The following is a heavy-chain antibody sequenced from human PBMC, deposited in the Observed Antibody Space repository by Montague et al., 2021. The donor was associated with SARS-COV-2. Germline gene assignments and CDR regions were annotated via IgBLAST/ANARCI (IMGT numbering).Heavy chain of an antibody. D-gene: IGHD6-19*01. J-gene: IGHJ4*02. CDR1: GGSISSSYYY. Sequence: SETLSLTCTVSGGSISSSYYYWGWNRQRPGQGLEWVGSNNYSGTSYYNLSLQSRVTISVDTSKKQFSLKLSTVTAADTAVYYCARDTYTSGWFQAFDYWGQGTLVTASS. CDR3: ARDTYTSGWFQAFDY. V-gene: IGHV4-39*01. CDR2: NNYSGTS.